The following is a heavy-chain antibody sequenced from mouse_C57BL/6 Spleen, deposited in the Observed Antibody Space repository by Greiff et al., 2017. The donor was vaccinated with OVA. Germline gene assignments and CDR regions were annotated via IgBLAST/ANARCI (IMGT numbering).Heavy chain of an antibody. J-gene: IGHJ2*01. CDR2: IYPGSGST. D-gene: IGHD1-3*01. CDR3: ASITYVDD. CDR1: GYTFTSYW. Sequence: VQLQQPGAELVKPGASVKMSCKASGYTFTSYWITWVKQRPGQGLEWIGDIYPGSGSTNYNEKFKSKATLTVDTSSSAAYMQLSSLTSEDAAVYYCASITYVDDWGQGTTLTVSS. V-gene: IGHV1-55*01.